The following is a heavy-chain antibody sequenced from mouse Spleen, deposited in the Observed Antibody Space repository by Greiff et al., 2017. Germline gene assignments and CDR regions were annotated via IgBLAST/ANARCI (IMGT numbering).Heavy chain of an antibody. J-gene: IGHJ2*01. CDR2: IYPGSGNT. D-gene: IGHD1-1*01. CDR3: AREGTYYDGSLSYFDY. CDR1: GYTFTDYY. V-gene: IGHV1-76*01. Sequence: QVQLQQSGAELVRPGASVKLSCKASGYTFTDYYINWVKQRPGQGLEWIARIYPGSGNTYYNEKFKGKATLTAEKSSSTAYMQLSSLTSEDSAVYFCAREGTYYDGSLSYFDYWGQGTTLTVSS.